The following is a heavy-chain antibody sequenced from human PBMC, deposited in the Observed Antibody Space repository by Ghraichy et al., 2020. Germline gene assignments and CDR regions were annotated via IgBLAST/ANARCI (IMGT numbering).Heavy chain of an antibody. J-gene: IGHJ6*02. D-gene: IGHD6-6*01. Sequence: GDSLNISCAASGFTFSSYSMNWVRQAPGKGLEWVSYISISSSTIYYADSVKGRFTISRDNAKNSLYLQMNSLRDEDTAVYYCARDFSSTSYYYYYGMDVWGQGTTVTVSS. CDR3: ARDFSSTSYYYYYGMDV. CDR2: ISISSSTI. CDR1: GFTFSSYS. V-gene: IGHV3-48*02.